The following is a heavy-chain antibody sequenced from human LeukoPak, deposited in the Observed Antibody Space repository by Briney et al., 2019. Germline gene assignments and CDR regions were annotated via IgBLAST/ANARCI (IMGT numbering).Heavy chain of an antibody. D-gene: IGHD1-1*01. CDR2: INPNSGGT. V-gene: IGHV1-2*02. Sequence: ASVKVSCKASGYTFSGYYMHWVRQPPGQGLEWMGWINPNSGGTKYAQKFQGRVTMTRDTSISTAYMELSRLRSDDTAVYYCARVRKGSYNTFYGMDVWGQGTTVTVSS. J-gene: IGHJ6*02. CDR3: ARVRKGSYNTFYGMDV. CDR1: GYTFSGYY.